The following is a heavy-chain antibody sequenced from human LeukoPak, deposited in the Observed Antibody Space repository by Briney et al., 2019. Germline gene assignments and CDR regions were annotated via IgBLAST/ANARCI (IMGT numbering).Heavy chain of an antibody. CDR3: ATYYYDSSGWDV. CDR1: GGSISSYY. Sequence: SETLSLTCTVSGGSISSYYWSWIRQPPGKGLEWIGYIYHSGSTNYNPSLKSRVTISVDTSKNQFSLKLSSVTAADTAVYYCATYYYDSSGWDVWGKGTTVTVSS. V-gene: IGHV4-59*01. CDR2: IYHSGST. J-gene: IGHJ6*04. D-gene: IGHD3-22*01.